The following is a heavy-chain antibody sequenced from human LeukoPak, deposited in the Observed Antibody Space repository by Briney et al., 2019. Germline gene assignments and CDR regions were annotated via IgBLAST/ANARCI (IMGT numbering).Heavy chain of an antibody. CDR2: VYYSGTT. CDR3: ARLLWFGELSQFDY. J-gene: IGHJ4*02. CDR1: GGAISSGTYY. V-gene: IGHV4-39*01. D-gene: IGHD3-10*01. Sequence: SETLSLTCTVSGGAISSGTYYWGWIRQPPGKGLEWIGSVYYSGTTYYNPSLKSRVTISVDTSKNQFSLKLSSVTAADTAVYYCARLLWFGELSQFDYWGQGTLVTVSS.